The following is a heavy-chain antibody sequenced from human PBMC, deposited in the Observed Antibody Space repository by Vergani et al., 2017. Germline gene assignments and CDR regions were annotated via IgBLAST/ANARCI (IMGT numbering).Heavy chain of an antibody. CDR3: ARGQLREPNKLSGTVFDY. CDR1: GGSFSGYY. V-gene: IGHV4-34*01. CDR2: INHSGST. J-gene: IGHJ4*02. Sequence: QVQLQQWGEGLLKPSETLSLTCAVYGGSFSGYYWSWIRQPPGKGLEWIGEINHSGSTNYNPSLKSRVTISVDTSKNQFSLKLSSVTAADTAVYYCARGQLREPNKLSGTVFDYWGQGTLVTVSS. D-gene: IGHD6-13*01.